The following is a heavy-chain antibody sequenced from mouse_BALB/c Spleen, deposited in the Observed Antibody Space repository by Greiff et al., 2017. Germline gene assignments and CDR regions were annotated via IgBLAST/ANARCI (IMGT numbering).Heavy chain of an antibody. D-gene: IGHD1-1*01. J-gene: IGHJ3*01. CDR1: GFNIKDTY. CDR2: IDPANGNT. V-gene: IGHV14-3*02. CDR3: ASGVLYYSSSYAWFAY. Sequence: VQLQQSGAELVKPGASVKLSCTASGFNIKDTYMHWVKQRPEQGLEWIGRIDPANGNTKYDPKFQGKDTITADTSSNTAYLQLSSLTSEDTAVYYCASGVLYYSSSYAWFAYWGQGTLVTVSA.